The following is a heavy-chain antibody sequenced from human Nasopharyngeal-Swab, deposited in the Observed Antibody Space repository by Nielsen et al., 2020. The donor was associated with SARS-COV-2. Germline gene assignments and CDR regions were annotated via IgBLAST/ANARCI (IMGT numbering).Heavy chain of an antibody. CDR1: GFTFSTYA. CDR3: ARDSYGYVGGAALLTHFDY. V-gene: IGHV3-23*01. CDR2: ISVSGDYT. D-gene: IGHD5-18*01. Sequence: GESLKISCAASGFTFSTYAMTWVRQTPGRGLEWVSTISVSGDYTYYADSAKGRFSISRDNSKSTLYLQMNSLRAEDTAVYYCARDSYGYVGGAALLTHFDYWGQGTLVTVSS. J-gene: IGHJ4*02.